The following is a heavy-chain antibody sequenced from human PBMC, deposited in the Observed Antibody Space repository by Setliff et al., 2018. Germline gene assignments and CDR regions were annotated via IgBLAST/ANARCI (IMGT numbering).Heavy chain of an antibody. CDR1: GGSITNYY. J-gene: IGHJ3*02. D-gene: IGHD5-18*01. Sequence: PSETLSLTCTVSGGSITNYYWSWIRQPPGKGLEWIGYIYYSGSTNYNPSLKSRVSISVDTSNNQFSLKLNSVTAADTAMYYCARDLDTAMTRGAFDIWGQGTMVTVSS. CDR2: IYYSGST. V-gene: IGHV4-59*01. CDR3: ARDLDTAMTRGAFDI.